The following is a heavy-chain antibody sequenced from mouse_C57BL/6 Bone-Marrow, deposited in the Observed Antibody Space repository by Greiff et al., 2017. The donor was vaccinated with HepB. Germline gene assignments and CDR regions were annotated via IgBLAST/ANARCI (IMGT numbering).Heavy chain of an antibody. CDR3: AREGGYDYDAMDY. CDR2: ISDGGSYT. CDR1: GFTFSSYA. Sequence: EVMLVESGGGLVKPGGSLKLSCAASGFTFSSYAMSWFRQTPEKRLEWVATISDGGSYTYYPDNVKGRFTISRDNAKNNLYLQMSHLKSEDTAMYYCAREGGYDYDAMDYWGQGTSVTVSS. J-gene: IGHJ4*01. V-gene: IGHV5-4*01. D-gene: IGHD3-2*02.